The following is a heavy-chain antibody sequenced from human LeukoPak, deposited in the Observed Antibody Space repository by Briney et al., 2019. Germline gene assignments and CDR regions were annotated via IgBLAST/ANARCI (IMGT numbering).Heavy chain of an antibody. J-gene: IGHJ3*02. CDR3: ARGSSGYDWTDAFDI. V-gene: IGHV1-8*01. Sequence: ASVKVSCKASGYTFTSYDINWVRQATGQGLEWMGWMNPNSGNTGYAQKFQGGVTVTRNTSISTAYMELSSLRSEDTAVYYCARGSSGYDWTDAFDIWGQGTMVTVSS. D-gene: IGHD5-12*01. CDR1: GYTFTSYD. CDR2: MNPNSGNT.